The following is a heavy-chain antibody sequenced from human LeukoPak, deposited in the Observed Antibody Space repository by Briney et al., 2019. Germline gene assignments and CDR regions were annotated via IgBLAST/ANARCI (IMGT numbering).Heavy chain of an antibody. J-gene: IGHJ4*02. CDR1: GGSISSSNW. Sequence: PSGTVSLTCAVSGGSISSSNWWSWVRQPPGKGLEWIGEIYHSGSTNYNPSLKSRVTISVDKSKNQFSLKLSSVTAADTAVYYCARRIVVVPAAPLDYWGQGTLVTVSS. V-gene: IGHV4-4*02. CDR2: IYHSGST. D-gene: IGHD2-2*01. CDR3: ARRIVVVPAAPLDY.